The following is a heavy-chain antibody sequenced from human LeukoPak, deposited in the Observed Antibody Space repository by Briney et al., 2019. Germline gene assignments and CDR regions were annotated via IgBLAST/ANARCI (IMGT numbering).Heavy chain of an antibody. D-gene: IGHD3-22*01. V-gene: IGHV3-30*18. CDR3: AKEGEEDYDSSGYFDY. Sequence: GGSLRLSCAASGFTFSSYAMSWVRQAPGKGLEWVAVISYDGSNKYYADSVKGRFTISRDNSKNTLYLQMNSLRAEDTAVYYCAKEGEEDYDSSGYFDYWGQGTLVTVSS. CDR1: GFTFSSYA. CDR2: ISYDGSNK. J-gene: IGHJ4*02.